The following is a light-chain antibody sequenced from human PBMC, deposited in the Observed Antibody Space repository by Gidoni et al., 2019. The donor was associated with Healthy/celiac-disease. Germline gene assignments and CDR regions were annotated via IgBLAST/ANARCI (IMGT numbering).Light chain of an antibody. CDR2: GAS. CDR3: QQFGLT. V-gene: IGKV3-20*01. J-gene: IGKJ4*01. CDR1: QSVSSSY. Sequence: EIVLTQSPGTLSLSPGERATLSCRASQSVSSSYLAWYQQKPGQAPRLLIYGASSRATGIPDRFSGSGSGTDFTLTISRLEPEDFAVYYCQQFGLTFGGGTKVEFK.